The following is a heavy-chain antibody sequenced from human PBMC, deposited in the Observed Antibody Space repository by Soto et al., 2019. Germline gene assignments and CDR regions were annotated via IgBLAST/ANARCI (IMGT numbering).Heavy chain of an antibody. CDR3: GGGYYYYYDAMDE. J-gene: IGHJ6*02. Sequence: SLRLSCAASGFTFSSFGMHWVRQAAGKGMDWVVVISYDGSEKYYSVSVKGRFTISSDNSKKSLYLQMNSLRVEDTAVYYSGGGYYYYYDAMDEWGQGTTVTVSS. CDR1: GFTFSSFG. V-gene: IGHV3-30*03. CDR2: ISYDGSEK.